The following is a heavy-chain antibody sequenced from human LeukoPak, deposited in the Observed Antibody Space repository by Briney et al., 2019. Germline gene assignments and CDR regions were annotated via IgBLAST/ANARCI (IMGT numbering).Heavy chain of an antibody. Sequence: ASVKVSCKASGYTFTSYGISWVRQAPGQGLEWMGIINPSGGSTSYAQKFQGGVTMTRDMSTSTVYMELSSLRSEDTAVYYCARGGSGYYYGRYYYYYMDVWGKGTTVTVSS. V-gene: IGHV1-46*01. J-gene: IGHJ6*03. CDR3: ARGGSGYYYGRYYYYYMDV. D-gene: IGHD3-22*01. CDR1: GYTFTSYG. CDR2: INPSGGST.